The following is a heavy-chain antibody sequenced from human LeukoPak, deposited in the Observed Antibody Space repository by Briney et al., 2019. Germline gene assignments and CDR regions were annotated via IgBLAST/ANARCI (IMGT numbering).Heavy chain of an antibody. CDR3: ARSQNYYGSGDY. D-gene: IGHD3-10*01. Sequence: SETLSLTCTVSGDSVSNGNYYWSWLRQPPGKALEWIGYIYYTGKTCYNPSLEGRVTILVDTSRNHFSVKLSSVTAADTAVYYCARSQNYYGSGDYWSQGTLVTVSS. J-gene: IGHJ4*02. CDR1: GDSVSNGNYY. CDR2: IYYTGKT. V-gene: IGHV4-61*03.